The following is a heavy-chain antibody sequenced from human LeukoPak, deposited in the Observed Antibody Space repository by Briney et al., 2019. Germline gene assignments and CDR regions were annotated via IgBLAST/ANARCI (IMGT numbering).Heavy chain of an antibody. Sequence: GGSLRLSCAASGFTFSGYSMSWVHQAPGKGLEWVSSISSSSSYIYYADSVKGRFTISRDNAKNSLYLQMNSLRAEDTAVCYCARDLGPYWFDPWGQGTLVTVSS. J-gene: IGHJ5*02. CDR2: ISSSSSYI. CDR3: ARDLGPYWFDP. V-gene: IGHV3-21*01. CDR1: GFTFSGYS. D-gene: IGHD3-16*01.